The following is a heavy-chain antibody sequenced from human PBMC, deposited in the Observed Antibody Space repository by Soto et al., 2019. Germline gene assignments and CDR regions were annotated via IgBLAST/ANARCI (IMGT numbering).Heavy chain of an antibody. Sequence: EVQLVESGGGLVKPGESLRLSCAASGFTFSNAWMSWVRQAPGKGLEWVGRIKSKTDGGTTDYAAPVKGRFTISRDDSKNTLYLQMNSLKTEDTAVYYCTTDYGDYVDFYYWGQGTLVTVSS. CDR3: TTDYGDYVDFYY. D-gene: IGHD4-17*01. J-gene: IGHJ4*02. CDR1: GFTFSNAW. CDR2: IKSKTDGGTT. V-gene: IGHV3-15*01.